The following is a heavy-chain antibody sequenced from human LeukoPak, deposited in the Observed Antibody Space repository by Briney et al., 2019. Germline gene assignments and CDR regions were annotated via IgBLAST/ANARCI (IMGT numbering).Heavy chain of an antibody. D-gene: IGHD3-10*01. CDR2: IYHSGST. CDR3: ASYYGSGTYSGYVDY. CDR1: GGSLNNYH. V-gene: IGHV4-59*01. J-gene: IGHJ4*02. Sequence: SETLSLTCTVSGGSLNNYHWSWIRQPPGKGLEWIGCIYHSGSTNYNPSLNSRVTMSVDTSKNQFSLRLSSVTAADTAVYYCASYYGSGTYSGYVDYWGQGTLVTV.